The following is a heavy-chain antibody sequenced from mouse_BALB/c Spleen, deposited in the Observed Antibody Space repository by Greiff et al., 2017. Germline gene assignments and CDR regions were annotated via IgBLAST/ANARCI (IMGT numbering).Heavy chain of an antibody. CDR1: GYTFTDYA. V-gene: IGHV1-67*01. J-gene: IGHJ4*01. CDR3: ARYYRYDYYAMDY. Sequence: VQLQQSGPEVVRPGVSVKISCKGSGYTFTDYAMHWVKQSHAKSLEWIGVISTYNGNTNYNQKFKGKATFTADTSSNTAYMQLSSLTSEDSAVYYCARYYRYDYYAMDYWGQGTSVTVSS. D-gene: IGHD2-14*01. CDR2: ISTYNGNT.